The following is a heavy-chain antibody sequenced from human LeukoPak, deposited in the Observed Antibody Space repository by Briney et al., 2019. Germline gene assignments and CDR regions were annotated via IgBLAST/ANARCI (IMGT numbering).Heavy chain of an antibody. D-gene: IGHD3-10*01. CDR1: GYTFTSYG. J-gene: IGHJ4*02. V-gene: IGHV1-18*01. CDR2: ISASDGNT. CDR3: ARESHVTREDY. Sequence: ASVKVSCKAAGYTFTSYGISWERQAPGQGLEWMGWISASDGNTDYPQKLQGRVTMTTDTSTSTAYMELRSLRSDDTAVYYCARESHVTREDYWGQGTLVTVSS.